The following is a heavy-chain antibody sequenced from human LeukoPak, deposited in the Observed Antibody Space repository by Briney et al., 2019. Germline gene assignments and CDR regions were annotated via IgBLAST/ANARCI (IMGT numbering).Heavy chain of an antibody. CDR2: IYPGDSDT. V-gene: IGHV5-51*01. D-gene: IGHD3-22*01. Sequence: GESLKISCKGFGYSFTNYWIGWVRQMPGKGLEWMGVIYPGDSDTRYSPSFQGQVTISADESISTAYLQLSGLRASDTATYYCARRPNFLDRSGNYYFDYWGQGTLVTVSS. CDR3: ARRPNFLDRSGNYYFDY. CDR1: GYSFTNYW. J-gene: IGHJ4*02.